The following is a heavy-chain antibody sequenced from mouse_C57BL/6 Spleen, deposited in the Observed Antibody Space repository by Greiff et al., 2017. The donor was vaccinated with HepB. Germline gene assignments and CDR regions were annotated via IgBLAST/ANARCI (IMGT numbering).Heavy chain of an antibody. CDR3: ARFYYDYEFAY. CDR1: GFTFSSYG. J-gene: IGHJ3*01. CDR2: ISSGGSYT. V-gene: IGHV5-6*02. D-gene: IGHD2-4*01. Sequence: VKLVESGGDLVKPGGSLKLSCAASGFTFSSYGMSWVRQTPDKRLEWVATISSGGSYTYYPDSVKGRFTISRDNAKNTLYLQMSSLKSEDTAMYYCARFYYDYEFAYWGQGTLVTVSA.